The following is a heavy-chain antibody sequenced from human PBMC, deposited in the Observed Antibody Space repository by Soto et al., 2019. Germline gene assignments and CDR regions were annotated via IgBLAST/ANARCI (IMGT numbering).Heavy chain of an antibody. CDR2: ISYNGSNK. J-gene: IGHJ4*02. CDR1: GFTFRNHG. D-gene: IGHD1-1*01. CDR3: ARDWTGTTAGFDY. Sequence: GGSLRLSCVASGFTFRNHGMHWVRQAPGKGLEWVAVISYNGSNKYYADSVKGRFTISRDNSKNTLYLQMNSLRAEDTAVYYCARDWTGTTAGFDYWGQGTLVTVSS. V-gene: IGHV3-30*03.